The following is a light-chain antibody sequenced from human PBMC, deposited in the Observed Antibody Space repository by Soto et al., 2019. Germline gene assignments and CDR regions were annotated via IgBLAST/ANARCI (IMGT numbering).Light chain of an antibody. CDR1: RSNIGSNT. Sequence: QPVLTQPSSASGTPGQRVTISCSGSRSNIGSNTVNWYQQLPGAAPKLLIYSNSQRPSGVPDRFSGSKSGTSASLAITGLQSGDEADYYCAAWDDSLNGVVFGGGTKLTVL. V-gene: IGLV1-44*01. CDR2: SNS. CDR3: AAWDDSLNGVV. J-gene: IGLJ2*01.